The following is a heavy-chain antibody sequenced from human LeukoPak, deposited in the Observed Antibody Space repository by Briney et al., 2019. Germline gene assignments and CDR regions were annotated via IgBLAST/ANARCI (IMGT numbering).Heavy chain of an antibody. CDR1: GFTFSSYW. V-gene: IGHV3-23*01. D-gene: IGHD3-10*01. CDR2: ISGSGDST. Sequence: GGSLRLSCAASGFTFSSYWMSWVRQAPGKGLEWVSAISGSGDSTYHADSVKGRFTISRDNSKNTLYLQMNSLRAEDTAIYYCAKEGGTGQYGSGSYFRFDYWGQGTLVTVSS. CDR3: AKEGGTGQYGSGSYFRFDY. J-gene: IGHJ4*02.